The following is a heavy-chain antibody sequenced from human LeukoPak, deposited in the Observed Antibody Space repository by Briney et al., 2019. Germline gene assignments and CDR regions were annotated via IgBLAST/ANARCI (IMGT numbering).Heavy chain of an antibody. CDR2: IYDSGST. Sequence: SETLSLTCIVSGGSIGSHYWSWIRQPPGKGLEWIGYIYDSGSTNYNPSLKSRVTISVDTSKNQFSLKLSSVTAADTAVYYCARAIGGYYCDYWGQGTLVTVSS. V-gene: IGHV4-59*11. D-gene: IGHD3-22*01. CDR1: GGSIGSHY. CDR3: ARAIGGYYCDY. J-gene: IGHJ4*02.